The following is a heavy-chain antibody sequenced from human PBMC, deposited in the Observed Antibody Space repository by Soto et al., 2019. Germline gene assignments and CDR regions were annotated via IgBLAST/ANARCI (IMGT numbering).Heavy chain of an antibody. J-gene: IGHJ4*01. D-gene: IGHD3-3*02. Sequence: SEARSLTWSGSGGSVRSGSYYWSWIRQPPGKGLEWIGYIYYSGSTNYNPSLTSRVTISVDTSKNQFSLKLSSVTAADTAVYYCARDSYYPSSTGPDYWPHATLFT. CDR3: ARDSYYPSSTGPDY. V-gene: IGHV4-61*01. CDR2: IYYSGST. CDR1: GGSVRSGSYY.